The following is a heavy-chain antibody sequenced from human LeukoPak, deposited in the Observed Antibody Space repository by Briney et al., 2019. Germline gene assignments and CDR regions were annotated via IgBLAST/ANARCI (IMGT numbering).Heavy chain of an antibody. CDR1: GFTFRSYA. V-gene: IGHV3-23*01. D-gene: IGHD5-18*01. J-gene: IGHJ4*02. Sequence: GGSLRLSCAASGFTFRSYAMNWVRQAPGKGLEWVSDISGSGGSTFYADSVKGRFIVSRDNSKNTLYLQMNSLRAEDTAVYYCASPSYSYGYDYWGQGTLVTVSS. CDR2: ISGSGGST. CDR3: ASPSYSYGYDY.